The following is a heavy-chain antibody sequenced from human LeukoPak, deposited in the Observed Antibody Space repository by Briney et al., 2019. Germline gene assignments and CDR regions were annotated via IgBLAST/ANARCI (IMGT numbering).Heavy chain of an antibody. V-gene: IGHV5-51*01. J-gene: IGHJ4*02. Sequence: PGESLQISWKGSGSRFTSYWIGGVRRMPGKGREGMGIIYPGDSDTRYSPSFQGQVTISADKSISTAYLQWSSLKASDTAMYYCARPLIRGVRGVRDYWGQGTLVTVSS. CDR1: GSRFTSYW. CDR3: ARPLIRGVRGVRDY. CDR2: IYPGDSDT. D-gene: IGHD3-10*01.